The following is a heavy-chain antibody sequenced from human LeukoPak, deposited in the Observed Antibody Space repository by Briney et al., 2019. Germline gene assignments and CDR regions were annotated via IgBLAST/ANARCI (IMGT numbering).Heavy chain of an antibody. V-gene: IGHV3-21*01. CDR1: GFTFSSYS. D-gene: IGHD2-2*02. Sequence: GGSLRLSCAASGFTFSSYSMNWVRQAPGKGLEWVSSISSSSSYIYYAGSVKGRFTISRDNAKNSLYLQMNSLRAEDTAVYYCARRTSCYTSCGMDVWGQGTTVTVSS. CDR3: ARRTSCYTSCGMDV. CDR2: ISSSSSYI. J-gene: IGHJ6*02.